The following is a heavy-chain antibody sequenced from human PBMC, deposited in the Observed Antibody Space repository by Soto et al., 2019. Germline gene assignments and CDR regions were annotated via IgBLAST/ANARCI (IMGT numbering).Heavy chain of an antibody. D-gene: IGHD3-10*01. CDR1: WHLFNNHW. V-gene: IGHV5-51*01. Sequence: GESLKISCKGPWHLFNNHWIGWVRQTPGKGLEWMGLIFTRDSETKTSPSFQGHVSFSVDNSINTVYLQWTSLKTTDTGIYFCARGYFDSGHGYDLWGQGTLVTVSS. CDR2: IFTRDSET. CDR3: ARGYFDSGHGYDL. J-gene: IGHJ5*02.